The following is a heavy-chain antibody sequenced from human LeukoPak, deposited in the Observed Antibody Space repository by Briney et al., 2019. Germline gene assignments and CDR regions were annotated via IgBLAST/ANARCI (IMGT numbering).Heavy chain of an antibody. J-gene: IGHJ4*02. CDR1: GGSISSGGYY. D-gene: IGHD6-13*01. CDR3: ASLTAAAGVFDY. Sequence: PSQTLSLTCTVSGGSISSGGYYWSWIRQPPGKGLEWIGYIYHSGSTYYNPSLKSRVTISVDRSKNQFSLKLSSVTAADTAVYYCASLTAAAGVFDYWGQGTLVTVSS. V-gene: IGHV4-30-2*01. CDR2: IYHSGST.